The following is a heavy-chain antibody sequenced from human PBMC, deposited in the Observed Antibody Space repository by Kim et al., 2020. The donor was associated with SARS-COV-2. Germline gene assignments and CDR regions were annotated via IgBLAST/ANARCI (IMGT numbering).Heavy chain of an antibody. V-gene: IGHV4-4*07. D-gene: IGHD6-19*01. CDR2: T. Sequence: TTYTPSLKSRVTMSVDTSKNQFSLKLSSVTAADTAVYYCARVAVADYFDYWGQGTLVTVSS. CDR3: ARVAVADYFDY. J-gene: IGHJ4*02.